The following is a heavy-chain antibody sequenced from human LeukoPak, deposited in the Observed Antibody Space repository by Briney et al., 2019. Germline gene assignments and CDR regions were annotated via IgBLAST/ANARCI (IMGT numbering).Heavy chain of an antibody. J-gene: IGHJ5*02. CDR1: GGSISSSINY. Sequence: SETLSLTCTVSGGSISSSINYWAWIRQPPGKGLEWIATTKYGASTFYNPSLRSRVTISVDTSKNQFSLKVNSVTAADTAMYYCARLGYGNGRVNWFDPWGQGNLVTVSS. CDR2: TKYGAST. CDR3: ARLGYGNGRVNWFDP. D-gene: IGHD5-18*01. V-gene: IGHV4-39*01.